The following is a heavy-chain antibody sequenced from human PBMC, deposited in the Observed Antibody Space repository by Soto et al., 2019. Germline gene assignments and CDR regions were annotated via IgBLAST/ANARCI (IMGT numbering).Heavy chain of an antibody. CDR3: ARQASGYYYGWFDP. CDR2: IFYSGGT. Sequence: QLLLQESGPGLVKPSETLSLTCTVSGGSILDSTYYWAWIRQSPGKGLEWIGTIFYSGGTFYTPSLKRRVTMSVDTSNNQFSRKLSSVTAADTAVYYCARQASGYYYGWFDPWGQGTLVTVSS. J-gene: IGHJ5*02. CDR1: GGSILDSTYY. D-gene: IGHD3-22*01. V-gene: IGHV4-39*01.